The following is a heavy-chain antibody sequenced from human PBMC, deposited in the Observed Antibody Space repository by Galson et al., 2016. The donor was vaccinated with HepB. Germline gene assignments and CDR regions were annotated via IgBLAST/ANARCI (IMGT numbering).Heavy chain of an antibody. CDR1: GFTFSSYW. D-gene: IGHD5-24*01. Sequence: SLRLSCAASGFTFSSYWMSWVRQAPGKGLEWVDNIKQDGSEKYSVDSLKARFTISRDNAKTALSLQMNSLRADDTAVYFCARTGGYNWGDEGFFDYWGQGTLVTVSS. V-gene: IGHV3-7*03. CDR2: IKQDGSEK. CDR3: ARTGGYNWGDEGFFDY. J-gene: IGHJ4*02.